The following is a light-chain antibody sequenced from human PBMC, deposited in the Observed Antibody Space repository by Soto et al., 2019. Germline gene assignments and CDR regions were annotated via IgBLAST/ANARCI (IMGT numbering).Light chain of an antibody. V-gene: IGKV1-9*01. J-gene: IGKJ4*01. CDR3: QQLYSFPLT. CDR2: DAS. CDR1: HDGCNV. Sequence: DIQLTQSASFLYACIGDSATMXCRASHDGCNVVDWCKQSTGRAPKLLMYDASTLQTVGPSRFSGSGSGTEFTLTISSLQPEDFATYYGQQLYSFPLTFGGGTKVDIK.